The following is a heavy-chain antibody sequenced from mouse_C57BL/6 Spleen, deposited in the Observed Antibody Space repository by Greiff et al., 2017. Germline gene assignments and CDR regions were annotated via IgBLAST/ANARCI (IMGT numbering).Heavy chain of an antibody. Sequence: VQLQQSGPGLAKPSQTLSLTCSVTGYSITSDYWNWIRKFPGNKLEYMGYISYSGSTYYNPSLKSRISITRDTSKNQYYLQLNSVTTEDTATYYCARGVYYYGSSYGGYFDVWGTGTTVTVSS. CDR1: GYSITSDY. V-gene: IGHV3-8*01. CDR3: ARGVYYYGSSYGGYFDV. CDR2: ISYSGST. D-gene: IGHD1-1*01. J-gene: IGHJ1*03.